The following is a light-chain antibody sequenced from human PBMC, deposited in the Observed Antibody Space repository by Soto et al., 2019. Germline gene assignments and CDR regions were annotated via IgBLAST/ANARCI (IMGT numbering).Light chain of an antibody. Sequence: QAVVTQPPSASGTPGQRVTISCSGSSSNIGSNTVNRYQQLPGTAPKLLIYSNNQRPSGVPDRFSGSKSGTSASLAISWLQSDDEADYYCAAWYDSLNGVVFGGGTKLTVL. V-gene: IGLV1-44*01. CDR2: SNN. J-gene: IGLJ2*01. CDR1: SSNIGSNT. CDR3: AAWYDSLNGVV.